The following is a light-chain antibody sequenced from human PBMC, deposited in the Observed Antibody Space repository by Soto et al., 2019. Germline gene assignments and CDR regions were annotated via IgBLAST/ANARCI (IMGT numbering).Light chain of an antibody. V-gene: IGLV2-14*01. J-gene: IGLJ2*01. Sequence: QSALTQPASVSGSPGQSITISCTGSSSDIGDYKYVSWYKQHPGKAPKLMIYDVSNRPSGVSNRFSGSKSGNTASLTISGLQAEYEADYYCSSYTSTNVVIFGGGTKVTVL. CDR1: SSDIGDYKY. CDR2: DVS. CDR3: SSYTSTNVVI.